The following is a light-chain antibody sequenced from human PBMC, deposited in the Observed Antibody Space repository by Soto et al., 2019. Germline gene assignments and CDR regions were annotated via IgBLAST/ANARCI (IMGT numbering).Light chain of an antibody. J-gene: IGKJ5*01. Sequence: DIVLTQSPATLSLSPGERATLSCRASQSVSSYLAWYQQKPGQAPRLLIYDASNRATGIPARFSGSGSGTDFTLTISSLEPEDFAVYYCQQRRNWPPITFGQGTRLEIK. V-gene: IGKV3-11*01. CDR1: QSVSSY. CDR3: QQRRNWPPIT. CDR2: DAS.